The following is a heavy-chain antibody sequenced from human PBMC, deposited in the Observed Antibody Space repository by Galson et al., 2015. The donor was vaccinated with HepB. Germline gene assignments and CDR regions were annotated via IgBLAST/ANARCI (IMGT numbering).Heavy chain of an antibody. CDR3: ARDMRGGCSTTTCSLLDY. J-gene: IGHJ4*02. D-gene: IGHD2-2*01. V-gene: IGHV3-23*01. CDR2: ISGSGGST. CDR1: GFTFSSYA. Sequence: SLRLSCAASGFTFSSYAMSWVRQAPGKGLEWVSGISGSGGSTYYADSVKGRFTISRDNSKDTLYLEMNSLRAGDTAVYYCARDMRGGCSTTTCSLLDYWGQGTQVTVSP.